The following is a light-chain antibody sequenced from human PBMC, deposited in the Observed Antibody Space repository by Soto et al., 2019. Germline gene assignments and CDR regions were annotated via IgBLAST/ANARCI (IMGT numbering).Light chain of an antibody. V-gene: IGKV1-5*01. CDR2: DAS. Sequence: DIQMTQSPSTLSASVGDRVTITCRASQSISTWLAWYQQRPGKAPKLLIFDASSLESGVPSRFSGSGSGTEFTLTISSLQSDDFATYFCQQYNTYSKTFGQGTTVDIK. CDR1: QSISTW. CDR3: QQYNTYSKT. J-gene: IGKJ1*01.